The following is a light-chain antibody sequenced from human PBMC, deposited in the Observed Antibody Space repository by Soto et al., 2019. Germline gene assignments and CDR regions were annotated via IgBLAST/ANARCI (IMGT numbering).Light chain of an antibody. V-gene: IGLV2-14*02. J-gene: IGLJ1*01. Sequence: QSALTQPASVSGSPGQSITISCTGTSSTVGGFNVVSWYQQHPGKAPKVIIYEGIKRPSGVSNRFPGSKSGNTASLTISGLQAEDEADYYCSSYTSSSTYVFGTGTKVTVL. CDR3: SSYTSSSTYV. CDR1: SSTVGGFNV. CDR2: EGI.